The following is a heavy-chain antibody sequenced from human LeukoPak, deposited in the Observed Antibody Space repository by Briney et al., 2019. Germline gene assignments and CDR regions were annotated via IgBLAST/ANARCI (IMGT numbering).Heavy chain of an antibody. D-gene: IGHD2-2*01. CDR3: ARVSLYCSSTSCPLDY. J-gene: IGHJ4*02. CDR2: INPNSGGT. V-gene: IGHV1-2*02. CDR1: GYTFTGYY. Sequence: ASVKVSCKASGYTFTGYYMHWVRQAPGQGLEWMGWINPNSGGTNYAQKFQGRVTMTRDTSISTAYMELSRLRSDDTAVYYCARVSLYCSSTSCPLDYWGQGTLVTVSS.